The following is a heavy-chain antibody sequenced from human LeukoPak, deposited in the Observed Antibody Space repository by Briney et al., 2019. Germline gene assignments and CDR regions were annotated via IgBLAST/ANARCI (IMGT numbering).Heavy chain of an antibody. CDR3: TRQWYSSSWYNDY. V-gene: IGHV3-53*01. CDR2: ISNGGST. J-gene: IGHJ4*02. Sequence: RGSLRLSCAASGFTVSSNYMSWVRQAPGKGLEWVSVISNGGSTYYADSVKGRFTISRDNSKNTLYLQMNSLKTEDTAVYYCTRQWYSSSWYNDYWGQGTLVTVSS. CDR1: GFTVSSNY. D-gene: IGHD6-13*01.